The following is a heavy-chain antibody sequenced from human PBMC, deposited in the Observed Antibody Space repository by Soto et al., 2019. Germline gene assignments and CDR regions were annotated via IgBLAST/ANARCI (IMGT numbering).Heavy chain of an antibody. D-gene: IGHD2-2*01. Sequence: EGSTRLWCEAAGVPFSSFGVRWVSPARGKGLDWVPVISYDGSNKYHADSVKGRFTISRDNSKNTLYLQMNSLRTEDTAVYYCAKDRGVTSSGDFYGMDVWGQATSVT. CDR2: ISYDGSNK. CDR1: GVPFSSFG. CDR3: AKDRGVTSSGDFYGMDV. J-gene: IGHJ6*02. V-gene: IGHV3-30*18.